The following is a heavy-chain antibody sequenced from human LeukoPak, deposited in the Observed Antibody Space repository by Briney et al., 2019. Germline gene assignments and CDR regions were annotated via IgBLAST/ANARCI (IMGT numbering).Heavy chain of an antibody. CDR1: GGSISSGDYY. D-gene: IGHD1-26*01. V-gene: IGHV4-30-4*01. J-gene: IGHJ2*01. CDR3: ASGSGSYFWYFDL. Sequence: SQTLSLTCTVSGGSISSGDYYWSWIRQPPGKGLEWIGYIYYSGSTYYNPSLKSRVTISVDTSKNQFSLKLSSVTAADTAVYYCASGSGSYFWYFDLWGRGTLVTVSS. CDR2: IYYSGST.